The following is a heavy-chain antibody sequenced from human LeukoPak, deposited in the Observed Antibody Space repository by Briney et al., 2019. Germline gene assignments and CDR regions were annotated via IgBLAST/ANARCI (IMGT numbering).Heavy chain of an antibody. D-gene: IGHD2-2*01. J-gene: IGHJ4*02. Sequence: GGSLRLSCSASGFTFSSYAMHWVRQAPGKGLEYVSAISSNGGSTYYADSVKGRFTISRDNSKNTMYLQMSSLRAEDTAVYYCAKGYCSSTSCLIDYWGQGTLVTVSS. CDR1: GFTFSSYA. V-gene: IGHV3-64D*06. CDR2: ISSNGGST. CDR3: AKGYCSSTSCLIDY.